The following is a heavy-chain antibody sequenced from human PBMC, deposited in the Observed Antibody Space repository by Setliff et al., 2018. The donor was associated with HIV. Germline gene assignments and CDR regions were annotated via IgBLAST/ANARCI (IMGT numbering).Heavy chain of an antibody. CDR1: GFTFSTYW. J-gene: IGHJ6*03. CDR2: VNSDETSR. V-gene: IGHV3-74*01. D-gene: IGHD3-3*01. Sequence: GGSLRLSCAASGFTFSTYWIHWVRQTPGKGLEWVSRVNSDETSRTYADSVRGRFTISRDNAKNTLYLQMNSLRDEDTAVYYCARDRGSGTCRGCDYMDVWGKGTTVTVSS. CDR3: ARDRGSGTCRGCDYMDV.